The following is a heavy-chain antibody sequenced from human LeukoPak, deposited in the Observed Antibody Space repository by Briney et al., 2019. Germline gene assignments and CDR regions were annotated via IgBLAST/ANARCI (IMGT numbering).Heavy chain of an antibody. CDR1: GFTFSGHE. Sequence: GGSLRLSCAASGFTFSGHEMNWVRQAPGKGLEWISYIDSGGGTQYYADSVKGRFTISRDNAKNSLYLQMNNLRAEDTAVYYCARDRVAVAGTRYFDYWGQGTLVTVSS. V-gene: IGHV3-48*03. J-gene: IGHJ4*02. D-gene: IGHD6-19*01. CDR2: IDSGGGTQ. CDR3: ARDRVAVAGTRYFDY.